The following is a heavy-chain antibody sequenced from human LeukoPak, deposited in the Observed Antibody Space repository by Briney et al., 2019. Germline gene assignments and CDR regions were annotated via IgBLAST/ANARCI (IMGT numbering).Heavy chain of an antibody. CDR1: GFTFSSYA. V-gene: IGHV3-23*01. Sequence: AGGSLRLSCAASGFTFSSYAMSWVRQAPGKGLEWVSAISGSGGSTYYADSVKGRFTISRDNSKNTLYLQMNSLRAEDTAVYYCAKDSLWFGELFDAFDIWGQGTMVTVSS. CDR2: ISGSGGST. CDR3: AKDSLWFGELFDAFDI. J-gene: IGHJ3*02. D-gene: IGHD3-10*01.